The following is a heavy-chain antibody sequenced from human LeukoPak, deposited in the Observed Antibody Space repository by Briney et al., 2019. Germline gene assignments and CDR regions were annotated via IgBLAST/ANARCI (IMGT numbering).Heavy chain of an antibody. Sequence: PSETLSLTCTVSGVSFSNYYWSWIRQPPGKGLQWIGDIYYSGSTNYNPSLKSRVTISIDTSKNQFSLKLSSVTAADTAVYYCASHVRPMVRGVYGMDVWGQGTTVTVSS. CDR1: GVSFSNYY. CDR2: IYYSGST. V-gene: IGHV4-59*12. D-gene: IGHD3-10*01. J-gene: IGHJ6*02. CDR3: ASHVRPMVRGVYGMDV.